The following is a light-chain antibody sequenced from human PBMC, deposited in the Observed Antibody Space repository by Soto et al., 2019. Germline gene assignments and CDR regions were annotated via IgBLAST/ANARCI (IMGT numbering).Light chain of an antibody. CDR1: QNIRTW. CDR2: AAS. V-gene: IGKV1-5*01. CDR3: QQRSNWLST. J-gene: IGKJ5*01. Sequence: DIQMTQSPATLSSSVGDRVTMTCRASQNIRTWLAWYQQKPGKAPRLLIYAASTLQSGVPSRFSGSGSGTDFTLTISSLEPEDFAVYYCQQRSNWLSTFGQGTRLEI.